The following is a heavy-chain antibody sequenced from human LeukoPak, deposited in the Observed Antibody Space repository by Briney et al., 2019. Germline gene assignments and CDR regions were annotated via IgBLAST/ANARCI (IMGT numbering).Heavy chain of an antibody. CDR3: AREYCTNGVCISSGWPPDY. J-gene: IGHJ4*02. V-gene: IGHV1-69*04. Sequence: GASVKVSCKASGGTFSSYAISWVRQAPGQGLEWMGRIIPILGIANYAQKFQGRVTITADKSTSTAYMELSSLRSEDTAVYYCAREYCTNGVCISSGWPPDYWGQGTLVTVSS. D-gene: IGHD2-8*01. CDR2: IIPILGIA. CDR1: GGTFSSYA.